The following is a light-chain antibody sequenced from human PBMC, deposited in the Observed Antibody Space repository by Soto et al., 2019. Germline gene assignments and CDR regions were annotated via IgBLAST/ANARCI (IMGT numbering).Light chain of an antibody. CDR2: EVS. V-gene: IGLV2-18*02. CDR3: NSYTGSSTYV. J-gene: IGLJ1*01. CDR1: SSDVGSYNR. Sequence: QSFLAQPPSVSGSPGQSVAISCTGTSSDVGSYNRVSWYQQPPGAAPKLMIYEVSNRPSGVPDRFSGSKSGNTASLTISGLQAEDEADYYCNSYTGSSTYVFGTGTKVTVL.